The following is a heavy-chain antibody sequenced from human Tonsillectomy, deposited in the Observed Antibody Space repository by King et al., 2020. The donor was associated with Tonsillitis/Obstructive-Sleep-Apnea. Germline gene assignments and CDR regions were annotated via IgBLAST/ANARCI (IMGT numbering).Heavy chain of an antibody. V-gene: IGHV4-4*02. D-gene: IGHD3-3*01. CDR2: IYRSGSA. CDR1: GGSISSSHW. J-gene: IGHJ3*01. CDR3: ARGLDSPEWLLSRGLDAFDR. Sequence: QLQESGPGLVKPSGTLSLTCTVSGGSISSSHWWSWVRRPPGKGLEWIGQIYRSGSANYNPSLKSRVTMSLAESSNQFSLNLSSVTAADTTVYYCARGLDSPEWLLSRGLDAFDRWGQGAMVSVSS.